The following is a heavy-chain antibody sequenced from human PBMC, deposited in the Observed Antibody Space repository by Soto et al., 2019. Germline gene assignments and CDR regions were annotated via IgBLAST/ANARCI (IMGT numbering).Heavy chain of an antibody. CDR1: GFTFSSYA. Sequence: GGSLRLSCAASGFTFSSYAMHWVRQAPGKGLEYVSAISSNGGSTYYADSVKGRFTISRDNSKNTLYLQMSSLRSEDTAVYYCAADRGIAVGFWGYYYGMDVWGQGTTVTVSS. D-gene: IGHD6-19*01. CDR3: AADRGIAVGFWGYYYGMDV. V-gene: IGHV3-64*02. J-gene: IGHJ6*02. CDR2: ISSNGGST.